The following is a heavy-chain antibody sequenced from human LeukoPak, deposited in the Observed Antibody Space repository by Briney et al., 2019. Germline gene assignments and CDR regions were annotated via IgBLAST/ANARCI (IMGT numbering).Heavy chain of an antibody. J-gene: IGHJ6*04. Sequence: ASVELSCKASGYTFTGYYMYWVRQAPGHGLGGGGGINPNSGGTKYAQKFQGWVTMTRDTSISTAYMELSRLRSDDTAVYYCARASYEYSGYELDYYGMDVWGKGTTVTVSS. D-gene: IGHD5-12*01. CDR1: GYTFTGYY. V-gene: IGHV1-2*04. CDR3: ARASYEYSGYELDYYGMDV. CDR2: INPNSGGT.